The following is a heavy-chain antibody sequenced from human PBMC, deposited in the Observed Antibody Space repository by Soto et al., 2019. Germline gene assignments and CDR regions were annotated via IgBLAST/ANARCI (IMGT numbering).Heavy chain of an antibody. CDR1: GGSISSSSYY. Sequence: QLQLQESGPGLVKPSETLSLTCTVSGGSISSSSYYWGWIRQPPGKGLEWIGSIYYSGSTYYNPSLKSRVTISVDTSKNQFSLKLSSVTAADTAVYYCARPKADYGDYGRNWFDPWGQGTLVTVSS. D-gene: IGHD4-17*01. V-gene: IGHV4-39*01. CDR3: ARPKADYGDYGRNWFDP. J-gene: IGHJ5*02. CDR2: IYYSGST.